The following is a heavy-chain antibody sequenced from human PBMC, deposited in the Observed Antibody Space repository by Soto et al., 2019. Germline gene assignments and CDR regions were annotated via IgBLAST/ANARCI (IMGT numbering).Heavy chain of an antibody. V-gene: IGHV1-18*04. J-gene: IGHJ4*02. CDR3: ARFGYYYDGKFDY. Sequence: QVQLVQSGAEVKKPGASVKVSCKASGYTFTSYGISWVRQAPGQGLEWMGWISAYNGNTNYAQKLQGRVTMTTDTFTNTGYMELKRLRTDGTAVYYCARFGYYYDGKFDYWGQGTLVTVSS. CDR1: GYTFTSYG. CDR2: ISAYNGNT. D-gene: IGHD3-22*01.